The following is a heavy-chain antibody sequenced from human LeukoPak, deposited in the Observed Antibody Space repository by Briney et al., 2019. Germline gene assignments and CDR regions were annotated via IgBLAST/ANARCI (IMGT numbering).Heavy chain of an antibody. CDR2: IYPADSDT. CDR3: ARQGYYYGSGSPDY. D-gene: IGHD3-10*01. CDR1: GYSFTNYW. Sequence: GESLKISCKGSGYSFTNYWIAWVRQMPGKGLGWMGIIYPADSDTRYSPSFQGQVTISADKSIGTAYLQWSSLKASDTAMYYCARQGYYYGSGSPDYWGQGTLVTVSS. V-gene: IGHV5-51*01. J-gene: IGHJ4*02.